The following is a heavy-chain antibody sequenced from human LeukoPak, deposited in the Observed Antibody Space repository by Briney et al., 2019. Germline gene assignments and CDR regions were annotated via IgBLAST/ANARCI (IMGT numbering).Heavy chain of an antibody. Sequence: SETLSLTCTVSGGSISNYYWSWLRQPPGKGLEWIGYIYHSGSTYYNPSLKSRVTISVDRSKNQFSLKLSSVTAADTAVYYCARGRVAAGTTRRNGNLFDYWGQGTLVTVSS. J-gene: IGHJ4*02. CDR3: ARGRVAAGTTRRNGNLFDY. V-gene: IGHV4-59*12. CDR1: GGSISNYY. CDR2: IYHSGST. D-gene: IGHD1-14*01.